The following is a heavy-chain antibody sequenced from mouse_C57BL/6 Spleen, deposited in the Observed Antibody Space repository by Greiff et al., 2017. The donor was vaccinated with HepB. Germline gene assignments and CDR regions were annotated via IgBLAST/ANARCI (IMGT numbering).Heavy chain of an antibody. D-gene: IGHD4-1*01. Sequence: VKLQESGAELVRPGASVTLSCKASGYTFTDYEMHWVKQTPVHGLEWIGAIDPETGGTAYNQKFKGKAILTADKSSSTAYMELRSLTSEDSAVYYWTRRAPRTGPYFDYWGQGTTLTVSS. CDR2: IDPETGGT. J-gene: IGHJ2*01. V-gene: IGHV1-15*01. CDR3: TRRAPRTGPYFDY. CDR1: GYTFTDYE.